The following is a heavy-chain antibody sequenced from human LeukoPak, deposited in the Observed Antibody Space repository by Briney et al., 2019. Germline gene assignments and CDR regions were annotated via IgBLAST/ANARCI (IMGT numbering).Heavy chain of an antibody. CDR3: ARDLLVGATWFDP. CDR2: INPSGGST. Sequence: GASVKVSCKASGYTFTSYYMHWVRQAPGQGLEWMGIINPSGGSTSYAQKFQGRVTMTRNTSISTAYMELSSLRSEDTAVYYCARDLLVGATWFDPWGQGTLVTVSS. D-gene: IGHD1-26*01. CDR1: GYTFTSYY. J-gene: IGHJ5*02. V-gene: IGHV1-46*01.